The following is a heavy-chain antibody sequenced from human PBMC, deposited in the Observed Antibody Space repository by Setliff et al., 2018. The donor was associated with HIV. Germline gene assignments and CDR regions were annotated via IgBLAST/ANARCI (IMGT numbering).Heavy chain of an antibody. CDR1: GYTFTTCS. CDR2: IHTGTGDT. CDR3: ARDPCLVHTITCSLDI. J-gene: IGHJ3*02. Sequence: PSVKVSCKASGYTFTTCSIHWVRQAPGQRPEWMGWIHTGTGDTKYSQKFQGRVTITRDTSASTAYMDLNSLRSEDTAVYYCARDPCLVHTITCSLDIWGQGTMVTVSS. V-gene: IGHV1-3*04. D-gene: IGHD5-12*01.